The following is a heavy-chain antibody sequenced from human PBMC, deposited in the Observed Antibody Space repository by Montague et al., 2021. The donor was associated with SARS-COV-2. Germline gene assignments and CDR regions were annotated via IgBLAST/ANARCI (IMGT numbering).Heavy chain of an antibody. CDR3: ARLGDGVVPSPILGVGPYYSYYYMDV. CDR1: GGSFSTYS. CDR2: IHHGGST. J-gene: IGHJ6*03. D-gene: IGHD3-10*01. V-gene: IGHV4-34*01. Sequence: SETLSLTCAVHGGSFSTYSWNWFRQPPGKGLEWIGEIHHGGSTNYNPSLKSRVTISADTSENQFSLKLTSVAAADTAVYYCARLGDGVVPSPILGVGPYYSYYYMDVWGKGTTVTVSS.